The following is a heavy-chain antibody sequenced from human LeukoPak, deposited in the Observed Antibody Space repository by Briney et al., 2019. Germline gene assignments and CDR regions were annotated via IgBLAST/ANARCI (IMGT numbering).Heavy chain of an antibody. J-gene: IGHJ4*02. V-gene: IGHV3-30-3*01. D-gene: IGHD4/OR15-4a*01. CDR2: VSYDGSSQ. CDR3: ARGARGAYFDY. CDR1: GYPFTSYG. Sequence: PGGPLRLPCGPWGYPFTSYGIHWVRQATGKGLEWVAFVSYDGSSQYYADSVKGRFTISRDNSKNTLYLQMNSLRAEDTAVYYCARGARGAYFDYWGQGTLVTVSS.